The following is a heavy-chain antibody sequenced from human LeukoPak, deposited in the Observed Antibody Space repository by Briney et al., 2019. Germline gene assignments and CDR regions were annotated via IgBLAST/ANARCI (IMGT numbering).Heavy chain of an antibody. Sequence: SETLSLTCAVYGGSFSGYYWSWIRQPPGKGLEWIGEINHSGSTNYNPSLKSRVTIPVDTSKNQFSLKLSSVTAADTAVYYCARELPYCSGGSCYSFDYWGQGTLVTVSS. D-gene: IGHD2-15*01. CDR1: GGSFSGYY. J-gene: IGHJ4*02. CDR3: ARELPYCSGGSCYSFDY. CDR2: INHSGST. V-gene: IGHV4-34*01.